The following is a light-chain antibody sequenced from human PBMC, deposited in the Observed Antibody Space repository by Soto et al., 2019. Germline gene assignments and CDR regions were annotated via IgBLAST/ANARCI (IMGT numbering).Light chain of an antibody. J-gene: IGLJ1*01. CDR3: AAWDETLIDV. CDR1: SSNIGSNT. V-gene: IGLV1-44*01. CDR2: NDN. Sequence: QSVLPQPPSASGTPGQTVTISCSGSSSNIGSNTVSWYQQLPGAAPTLLIYNDNERPSGVPDRFSGSKSGTSASLAISGLQSEDEADYYCAAWDETLIDVFGTGTQVPVL.